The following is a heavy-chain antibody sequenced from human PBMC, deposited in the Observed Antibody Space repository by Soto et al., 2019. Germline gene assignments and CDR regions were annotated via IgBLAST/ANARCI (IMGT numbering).Heavy chain of an antibody. Sequence: QVQLVESGGGVVQPGRSLRLSCAASGFTFSSYAMHWVRQAPGKGLEWVAVISYDGSNKYYADSVKGRFTISRDTSKNTLYLQMNSMRAEDTAVYYCARGRYYDSSGYYFDFDYWGQGTLVTVSS. CDR2: ISYDGSNK. D-gene: IGHD3-22*01. CDR3: ARGRYYDSSGYYFDFDY. V-gene: IGHV3-30-3*01. J-gene: IGHJ4*02. CDR1: GFTFSSYA.